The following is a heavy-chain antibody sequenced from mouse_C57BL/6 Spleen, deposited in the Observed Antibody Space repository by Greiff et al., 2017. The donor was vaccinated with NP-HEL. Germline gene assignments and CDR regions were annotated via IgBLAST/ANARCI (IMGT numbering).Heavy chain of an antibody. V-gene: IGHV5-9-1*02. Sequence: EVKLVESGEGLVKPGGSLKLSCAASGFTFSSYAMSWVRQTPEKRLEWVAYISSGGDYIYYADTVKGRLTISRDNARNTLYLQMSSLKSEDTAMYYCTRDSTVVAKGYAMDYWGQGTSVTVSS. CDR1: GFTFSSYA. CDR3: TRDSTVVAKGYAMDY. D-gene: IGHD1-1*01. J-gene: IGHJ4*01. CDR2: ISSGGDYI.